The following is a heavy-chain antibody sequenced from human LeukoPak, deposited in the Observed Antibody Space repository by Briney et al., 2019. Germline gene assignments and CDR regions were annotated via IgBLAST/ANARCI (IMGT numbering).Heavy chain of an antibody. V-gene: IGHV3-30*02. CDR3: AKTFLVATIGAALGY. J-gene: IGHJ4*02. D-gene: IGHD5-12*01. CDR1: GFTFSSYG. Sequence: QTGGSLRLSCAASGFTFSSYGMHWVRQAPGKGLEWVAFIRYDGSNKYYADSVKGRFTISRDNSKNTLYLQMNSLRAEDTAVYYCAKTFLVATIGAALGYWGQGTLVIVSS. CDR2: IRYDGSNK.